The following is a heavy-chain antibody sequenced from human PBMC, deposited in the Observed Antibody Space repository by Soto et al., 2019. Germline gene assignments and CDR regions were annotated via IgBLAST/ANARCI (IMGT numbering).Heavy chain of an antibody. CDR3: AIAPPTYSSGWYRDVGYYGMDV. Sequence: PGGSLRLSCAASGFTFSSYSMNWVRQAPGKGLEWVSSISSSSSYIYYADSVKGRFTISRDNAKNSLYLQMNSLRAEDTAVYYCAIAPPTYSSGWYRDVGYYGMDVWGQGTTVTVSS. CDR1: GFTFSSYS. V-gene: IGHV3-21*01. CDR2: ISSSSSYI. J-gene: IGHJ6*02. D-gene: IGHD6-19*01.